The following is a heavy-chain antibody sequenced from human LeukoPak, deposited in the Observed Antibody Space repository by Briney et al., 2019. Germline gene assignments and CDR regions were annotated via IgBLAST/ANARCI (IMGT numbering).Heavy chain of an antibody. CDR2: INPNSGGT. CDR3: ARGRAIGGSYALV. J-gene: IGHJ3*01. V-gene: IGHV1-2*02. D-gene: IGHD1-26*01. CDR1: GYTFTGYY. Sequence: ASVKVSCKASGYTFTGYYMHWVRRAPGQGLEWMGWINPNSGGTNYAQKFQGRVTMTRDTSTSTAYMELRSLRSDDTAVYYCARGRAIGGSYALVWGQGTMVTVSS.